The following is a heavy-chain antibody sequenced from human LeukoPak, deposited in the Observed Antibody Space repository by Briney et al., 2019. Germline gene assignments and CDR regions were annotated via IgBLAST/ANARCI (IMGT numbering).Heavy chain of an antibody. V-gene: IGHV3-23*05. D-gene: IGHD3-22*01. J-gene: IGHJ4*02. CDR3: AKGGVTLMQGFDY. CDR1: GFTFSSYA. Sequence: GGSLRLSCAVSGFTFSSYAMHWVRQAPGKGLEWVSSITSTSSSTFYADSVKGRFTISRDNSKKTLHRQMNSVRAEDTAVYYCAKGGVTLMQGFDYWGQGTLVTVSS. CDR2: ITSTSSST.